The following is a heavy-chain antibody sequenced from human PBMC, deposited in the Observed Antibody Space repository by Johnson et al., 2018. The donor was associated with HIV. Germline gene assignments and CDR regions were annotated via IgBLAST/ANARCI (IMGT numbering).Heavy chain of an antibody. V-gene: IGHV3-30*03. D-gene: IGHD3-22*01. CDR1: GFTFSSYW. CDR2: ISYEGSNK. Sequence: QVQLVESGGGLVQPGGSLRLSCAASGFTFSSYWMSWVRQAPGKGLEWVAVISYEGSNKYYADSVKGRVTISRDNSKNTLDLQMGSLRAEDMAVYYCARDRANYYDSSGYYLPDAFDIWGQGTMVTVSS. CDR3: ARDRANYYDSSGYYLPDAFDI. J-gene: IGHJ3*02.